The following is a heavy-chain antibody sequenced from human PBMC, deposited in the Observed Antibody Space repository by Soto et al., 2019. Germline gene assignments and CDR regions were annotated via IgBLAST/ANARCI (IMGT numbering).Heavy chain of an antibody. CDR1: NDSISSYY. Sequence: KPSETLSLTCTVSNDSISSYYWSWIRQPPGKRLEWIGYISYSGSTDYNPSLKSRVTISGDTSKNQFSLKVSSVTAADTAVYYCARGTSWQLPFDYWGQGTLVTVSS. D-gene: IGHD6-13*01. CDR3: ARGTSWQLPFDY. CDR2: ISYSGST. V-gene: IGHV4-59*01. J-gene: IGHJ4*02.